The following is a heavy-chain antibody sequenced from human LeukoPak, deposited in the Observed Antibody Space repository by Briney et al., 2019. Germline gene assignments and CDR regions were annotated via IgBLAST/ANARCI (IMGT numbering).Heavy chain of an antibody. D-gene: IGHD6-19*01. Sequence: PSETLSLTCAVYGGSFSGYYWSWIRQPPGKGLEWIGEINHSGSTNYNPSLKSRVTISVDTSKNQFSLKLSSVTAADTAVYYCARGTVAVAGYFDYWGQGTLVTVSS. J-gene: IGHJ4*02. V-gene: IGHV4-34*01. CDR3: ARGTVAVAGYFDY. CDR1: GGSFSGYY. CDR2: INHSGST.